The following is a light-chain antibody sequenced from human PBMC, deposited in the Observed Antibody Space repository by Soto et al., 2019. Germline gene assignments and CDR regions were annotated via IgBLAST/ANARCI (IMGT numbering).Light chain of an antibody. Sequence: QPVPTQSSSASASLGSSVKLTCTLSSGHSSYIIAWHQQQPGKAPRYLMKLEGSGSYNKGSGVPDRFSGSSSGADRYLTISNLQFEDEADYYCETWDSNTHVFGGGTKLTVL. J-gene: IGLJ3*02. V-gene: IGLV4-60*02. CDR3: ETWDSNTHV. CDR1: SGHSSYI. CDR2: LEGSGSY.